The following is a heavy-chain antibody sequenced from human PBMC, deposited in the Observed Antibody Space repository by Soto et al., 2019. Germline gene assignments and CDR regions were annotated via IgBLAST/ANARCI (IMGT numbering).Heavy chain of an antibody. Sequence: SETLSLTYTVSGGSISSGDYYWSWIRQPPGKGLAWIGYIYYSGSPYSTPSLKSRVTISVDTSKNQFSLKLSSVTAADTAVYYCASWPQLEPRFDYWGQGTLVTVSS. V-gene: IGHV4-30-4*01. CDR3: ASWPQLEPRFDY. D-gene: IGHD1-1*01. J-gene: IGHJ4*02. CDR2: IYYSGSP. CDR1: GGSISSGDYY.